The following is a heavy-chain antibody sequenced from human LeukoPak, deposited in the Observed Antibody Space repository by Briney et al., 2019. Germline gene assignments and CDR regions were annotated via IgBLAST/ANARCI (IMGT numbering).Heavy chain of an antibody. CDR3: ATAIAAAGTPDY. CDR1: GYTFTGYY. Sequence: GASVKVSCKASGYTFTGYYMHWVRQAPGQGLEWMGWINPNSVGTNYAQKFQGRVTMTRDTSISTAYMELSRLRSDDTAVYYCATAIAAAGTPDYWGQGTLVTVSS. V-gene: IGHV1-2*02. CDR2: INPNSVGT. J-gene: IGHJ4*02. D-gene: IGHD6-13*01.